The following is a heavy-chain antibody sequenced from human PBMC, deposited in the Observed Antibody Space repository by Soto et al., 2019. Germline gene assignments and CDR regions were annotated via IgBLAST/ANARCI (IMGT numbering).Heavy chain of an antibody. Sequence: PSETVCLSCAVFAESLSGYLWSSIRHTPGKRLQWIRQINHSGSSIYNPSLRNRVTISTMSNNKFSLELSSVTAADTAVYYCTRGLFSGSSYSGSWYYFDSWGQGTMVTVSS. V-gene: IGHV4-34*01. CDR2: INHSGSS. D-gene: IGHD1-26*01. CDR3: TRGLFSGSSYSGSWYYFDS. CDR1: AESLSGYL. J-gene: IGHJ4*02.